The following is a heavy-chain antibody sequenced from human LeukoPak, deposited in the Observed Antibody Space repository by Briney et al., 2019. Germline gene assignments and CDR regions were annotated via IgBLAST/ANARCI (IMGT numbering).Heavy chain of an antibody. V-gene: IGHV3-48*03. CDR1: TFSFSNYE. Sequence: GGSLRLSCAASTFSFSNYEMNWVRQAPGQGLEWVSYISPTGYTIYYADSVKGRFTISRDSAKNSLYLQMSSLRAEDTAVYYCARVGYHGSGSFDYWGQGTLVTVSS. CDR3: ARVGYHGSGSFDY. CDR2: ISPTGYTI. D-gene: IGHD3-10*01. J-gene: IGHJ4*02.